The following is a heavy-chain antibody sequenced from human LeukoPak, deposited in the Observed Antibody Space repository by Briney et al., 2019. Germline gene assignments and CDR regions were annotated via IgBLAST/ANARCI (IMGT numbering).Heavy chain of an antibody. CDR2: VYYSGST. CDR3: VRTYYFDSSAYYSADAFDI. Sequence: SETLSLTCTVSGGSISSSSYYWGWIRQPPGKGLEWIGSVYYSGSTYYNPSLKSRVTISVDTSKNQFSLKLSSVTAADTAVYYCVRTYYFDSSAYYSADAFDIWGLGTMVTVSS. CDR1: GGSISSSSYY. V-gene: IGHV4-39*01. D-gene: IGHD3-22*01. J-gene: IGHJ3*02.